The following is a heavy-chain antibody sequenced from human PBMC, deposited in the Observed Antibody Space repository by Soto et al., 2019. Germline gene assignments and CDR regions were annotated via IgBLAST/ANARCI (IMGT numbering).Heavy chain of an antibody. Sequence: GSLRLSCAASGFTFSSYSMNWVRQAPGKGLEWVSSISSSSSYIYYADSVKGRFTISRDNAKNSLYLQMNSLRAEDTAVYYCARESGLIRYYDFWSGKSGLFDYWGQGTLVTVSS. CDR1: GFTFSSYS. CDR2: ISSSSSYI. CDR3: ARESGLIRYYDFWSGKSGLFDY. D-gene: IGHD3-3*01. J-gene: IGHJ4*02. V-gene: IGHV3-21*01.